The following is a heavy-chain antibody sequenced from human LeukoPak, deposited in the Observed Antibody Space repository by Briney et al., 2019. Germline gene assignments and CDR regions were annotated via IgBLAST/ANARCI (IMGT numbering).Heavy chain of an antibody. CDR1: GYTFTSYY. Sequence: GASVEVSCKASGYTFTSYYMHWARQAPGQGLEWVGIINPSVASTSYAPKLQGRVTMTRDTSTNTVYMELSSLRSEDTAVYYCARAPANYGIDDYWGQGTLVTVSS. J-gene: IGHJ4*02. CDR2: INPSVAST. CDR3: ARAPANYGIDDY. D-gene: IGHD3-16*01. V-gene: IGHV1-46*04.